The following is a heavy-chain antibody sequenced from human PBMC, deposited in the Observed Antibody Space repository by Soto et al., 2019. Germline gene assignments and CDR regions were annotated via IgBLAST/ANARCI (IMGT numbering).Heavy chain of an antibody. CDR3: ASGGATAAFDI. CDR1: GFTDYY. J-gene: IGHJ3*02. Sequence: ASVKVSCKASGFTDYYIHWVRQAPGQGLEWMGWVNPSSGGTNYAQKFQGRVTITADKSTSTAYMELSSLRSEDTAVYYCASGGATAAFDIWGQGTMVTVSS. CDR2: VNPSSGGT. V-gene: IGHV1-2*02. D-gene: IGHD1-26*01.